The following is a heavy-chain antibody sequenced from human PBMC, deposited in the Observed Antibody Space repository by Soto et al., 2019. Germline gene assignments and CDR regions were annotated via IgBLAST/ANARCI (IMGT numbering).Heavy chain of an antibody. CDR2: ISGSGGST. Sequence: PGGSLRLSCAASGFTFSSYAMSWVRQAPGKGLEWVSAISGSGGSTYYADSVKGRFTISRDNSKNTLYLQMNSLRAEDTAVYYCAKFEDGSGSYYHPDNWFDPWGQGTLVTVSS. V-gene: IGHV3-23*01. D-gene: IGHD3-10*01. CDR1: GFTFSSYA. J-gene: IGHJ5*02. CDR3: AKFEDGSGSYYHPDNWFDP.